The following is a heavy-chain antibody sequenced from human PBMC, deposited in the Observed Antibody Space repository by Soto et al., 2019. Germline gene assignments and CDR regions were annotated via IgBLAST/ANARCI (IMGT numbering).Heavy chain of an antibody. D-gene: IGHD1-1*01. CDR3: TTGGKTGGKTGS. CDR1: GLTFNTAW. Sequence: GGSLRLSCAASGLTFNTAWMSWVRQAPGKGLEWVGRIKSKTDGGTADYAAPVKGRFVISRDDSKNSLYLEMNSLKIEDTAVYYCTTGGKTGGKTGSWGQGTLVTVSS. CDR2: IKSKTDGGTA. V-gene: IGHV3-15*01. J-gene: IGHJ5*02.